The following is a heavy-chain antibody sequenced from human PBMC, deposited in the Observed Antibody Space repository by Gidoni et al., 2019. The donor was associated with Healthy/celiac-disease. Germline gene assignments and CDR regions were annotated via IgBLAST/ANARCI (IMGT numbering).Heavy chain of an antibody. Sequence: QVQLQQWSAGLLKLSETLSLTCAVYGGSFSGYYWSWIRQPPGKGLEWIGEINHSGSTNYNPSLKSRVTISVDTSKNQFSLKLSSVTAADTAVYYCARMAAMVTLDYWGQGTLVTVSS. CDR1: GGSFSGYY. D-gene: IGHD5-18*01. CDR3: ARMAAMVTLDY. J-gene: IGHJ4*02. CDR2: INHSGST. V-gene: IGHV4-34*01.